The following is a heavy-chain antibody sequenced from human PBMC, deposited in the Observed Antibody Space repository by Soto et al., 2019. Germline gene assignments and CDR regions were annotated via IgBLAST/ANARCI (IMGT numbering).Heavy chain of an antibody. CDR2: ISSSSSYI. D-gene: IGHD2-2*01. Sequence: GGSLRLSCAASGFTFSSYSMNWVRQAPGKGLEWVSSISSSSSYIYYADSVKGRFTISRDNAKNSLYLQMNSLRAEDTAVYYCARDPYCSSTSCYEIPVEDGMDVWGQGTTVTVSS. CDR3: ARDPYCSSTSCYEIPVEDGMDV. CDR1: GFTFSSYS. J-gene: IGHJ6*02. V-gene: IGHV3-21*01.